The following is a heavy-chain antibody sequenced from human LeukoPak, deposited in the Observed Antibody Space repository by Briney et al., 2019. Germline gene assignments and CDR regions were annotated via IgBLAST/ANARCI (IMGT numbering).Heavy chain of an antibody. D-gene: IGHD3-10*01. V-gene: IGHV3-48*02. Sequence: GGSLRLSCAASGFTFSTYSMNWVRQAPGKGLEWISYIKSSGSTIYYADSVRGRFTISRDNAKSSLSLQMNSLRDEDTAVYYCTRDRDIFDIWGQGTMVTVSS. J-gene: IGHJ3*02. CDR3: TRDRDIFDI. CDR2: IKSSGSTI. CDR1: GFTFSTYS.